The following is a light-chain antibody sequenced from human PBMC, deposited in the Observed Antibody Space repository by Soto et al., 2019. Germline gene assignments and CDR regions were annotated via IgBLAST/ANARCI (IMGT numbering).Light chain of an antibody. V-gene: IGKV3-20*01. Sequence: EIVLTQSPGTLSLSPGERATLSCRASQSVSNNYLAWYQQKPGQAPRLLIYGASSRTTGIPDRFSGSGSGTDFTLTISRPEPEDFAMYYCQQCGGSPTFGQGTKVDI. CDR2: GAS. CDR1: QSVSNNY. J-gene: IGKJ1*01. CDR3: QQCGGSPT.